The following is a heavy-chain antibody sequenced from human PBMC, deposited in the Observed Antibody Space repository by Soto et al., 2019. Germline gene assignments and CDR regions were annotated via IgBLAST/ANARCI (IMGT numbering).Heavy chain of an antibody. D-gene: IGHD3-9*01. CDR1: GFTFDDYA. V-gene: IGHV3-9*01. CDR2: ISWNSGSI. CDR3: AKDPYYDILTGYFDY. Sequence: GGSLRLSCAASGFTFDDYAMHWVRQAPGKGLEWVSGISWNSGSIGYADSVKGRFTISRDNAKNSLYLQMNSLRAEYTSLYYCAKDPYYDILTGYFDYWGQGTLVTVSS. J-gene: IGHJ4*02.